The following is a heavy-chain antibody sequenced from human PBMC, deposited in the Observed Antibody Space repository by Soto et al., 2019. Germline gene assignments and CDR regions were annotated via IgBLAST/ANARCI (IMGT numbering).Heavy chain of an antibody. V-gene: IGHV3-30*18. CDR2: ISYDGSNK. CDR1: GFTFSSHG. Sequence: GGSLRLSCAASGFTFSSHGMHWVRQAPGKGLEWVAVISYDGSNKYYADSVKGRFTISRDNSKHTLYLQMNSLTAEDTAVYYCAKYLEGGHYDSSATGGWFDPWGQGTLVTVSS. J-gene: IGHJ5*02. D-gene: IGHD3-22*01. CDR3: AKYLEGGHYDSSATGGWFDP.